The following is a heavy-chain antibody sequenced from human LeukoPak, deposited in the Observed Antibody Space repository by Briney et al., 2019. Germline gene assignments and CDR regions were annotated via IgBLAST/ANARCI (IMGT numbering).Heavy chain of an antibody. Sequence: SETPSLTCAVYGGSFSGYYWSWIRQPPGKGLEWTGYIYYSGSTNYNPSLKSRVTISVDTSKNQFSLKLSSVTAADTAMYYCARAMSGRFDYWGQGTLVTVSS. J-gene: IGHJ4*02. CDR2: IYYSGST. CDR3: ARAMSGRFDY. CDR1: GGSFSGYY. V-gene: IGHV4-59*08.